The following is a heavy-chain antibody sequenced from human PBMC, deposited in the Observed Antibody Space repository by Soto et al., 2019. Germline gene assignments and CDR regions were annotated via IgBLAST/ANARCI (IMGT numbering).Heavy chain of an antibody. Sequence: ASVKVSCKASGYRFTSYGIGWVRQAPGQGLEWMGWINPYNGNTNYAQNLQGRVTLTTDTSTSTAYMELRSLRFNDTAVYYCAMVDVYVTPSPQDVWGQGTTVTVSS. CDR2: INPYNGNT. J-gene: IGHJ6*02. CDR1: GYRFTSYG. V-gene: IGHV1-18*01. CDR3: AMVDVYVTPSPQDV. D-gene: IGHD3-16*01.